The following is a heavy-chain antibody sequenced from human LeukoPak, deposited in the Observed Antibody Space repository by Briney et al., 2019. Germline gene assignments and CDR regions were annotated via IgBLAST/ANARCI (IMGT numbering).Heavy chain of an antibody. J-gene: IGHJ6*03. CDR3: AGQASSSWTTYYYYYYCMDV. Sequence: ASVKVSCKASGGTFSSYAISWVRQAPGQGLEWMGGIIPIFGTANYAQKFQGRVTITTDESTSTAYMELSSLRSEDTAVYYCAGQASSSWTTYYYYYYCMDVWGKGTTVTVSS. CDR2: IIPIFGTA. CDR1: GGTFSSYA. V-gene: IGHV1-69*05. D-gene: IGHD6-13*01.